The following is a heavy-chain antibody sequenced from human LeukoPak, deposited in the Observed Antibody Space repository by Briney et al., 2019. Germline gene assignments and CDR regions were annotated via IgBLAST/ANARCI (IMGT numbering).Heavy chain of an antibody. Sequence: SETLSLTCTVSGGSISSYYWSWIRQPPGKGLEWIGYIYYSGRTNYNPSLKSRVTISVDTSKNQFSLKLSSVTAADTAVYYCARGGTAARFDPWGQGTLVTVSS. CDR2: IYYSGRT. J-gene: IGHJ5*02. CDR3: ARGGTAARFDP. D-gene: IGHD2-21*02. CDR1: GGSISSYY. V-gene: IGHV4-59*12.